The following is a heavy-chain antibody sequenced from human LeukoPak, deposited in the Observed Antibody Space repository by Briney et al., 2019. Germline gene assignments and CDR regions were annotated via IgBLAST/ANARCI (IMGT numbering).Heavy chain of an antibody. CDR2: IYYSGST. CDR3: ARDRVTYYYGSGSYYGPNCYYYGMDV. J-gene: IGHJ6*02. D-gene: IGHD3-10*01. CDR1: GGSISSYY. Sequence: PSETLSLTCTVSGGSISSYYWSWIRQPPGKGLEWIGYIYYSGSTNYNPSLKSRVTISVDTSKNQFSLKLSSVTAADTAVYYCARDRVTYYYGSGSYYGPNCYYYGMDVWGQGTTVTVSS. V-gene: IGHV4-59*01.